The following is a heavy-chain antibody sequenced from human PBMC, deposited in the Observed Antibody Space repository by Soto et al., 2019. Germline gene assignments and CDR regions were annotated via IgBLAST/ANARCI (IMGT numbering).Heavy chain of an antibody. CDR1: GFTFSSSI. CDR3: AKRGHNSFDS. CDR2: FSGSSGNS. Sequence: EVQLLESGGGLVQPGGSLRLSCAGSGFTFSSSIMSWVRQAPGKGLEWVSTFSGSSGNSYYADSVKGRFTISRDNSKITLYLQTNSLRAEDTALYYCAKRGHNSFDSWAHGTLVTVSS. D-gene: IGHD5-12*01. J-gene: IGHJ4*01. V-gene: IGHV3-23*01.